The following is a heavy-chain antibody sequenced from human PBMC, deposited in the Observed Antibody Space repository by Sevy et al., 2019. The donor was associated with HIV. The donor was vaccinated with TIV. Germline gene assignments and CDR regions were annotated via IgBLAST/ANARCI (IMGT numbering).Heavy chain of an antibody. D-gene: IGHD3-22*01. Sequence: ASVKVSCKVSGYTLTQLSMHWVRQVPGKGLEWMGSFDPEDDETIYAQKFQGRVTMTEDTSTDTAYMELSSLRSEDTAVYYCATTKDYYENSGDPFDYWGQGTLFTVSS. CDR1: GYTLTQLS. J-gene: IGHJ4*02. CDR2: FDPEDDET. CDR3: ATTKDYYENSGDPFDY. V-gene: IGHV1-24*01.